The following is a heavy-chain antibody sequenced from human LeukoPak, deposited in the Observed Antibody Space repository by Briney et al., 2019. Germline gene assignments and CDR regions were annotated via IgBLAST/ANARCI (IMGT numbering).Heavy chain of an antibody. Sequence: PSETLSLTCTVSNGSTSNYHWSWVRQPPGKGLEWIGYILTSGTTNYNPSLKSRLTISVDTSKNQFTLKLSSVTAADTAVYYCARLRVSGSYLYYFDYWGQGTLVSVSS. J-gene: IGHJ4*02. CDR2: ILTSGTT. CDR1: NGSTSNYH. CDR3: ARLRVSGSYLYYFDY. D-gene: IGHD1-26*01. V-gene: IGHV4-4*09.